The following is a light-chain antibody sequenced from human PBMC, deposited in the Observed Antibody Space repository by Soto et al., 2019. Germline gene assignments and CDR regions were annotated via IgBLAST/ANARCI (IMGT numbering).Light chain of an antibody. CDR1: QTFSNPY. Sequence: EIVLTQSPDTLSLSPGERATLSCRASQTFSNPYLAWYQQKPGQAPRLLIYGVSLRATGIPDRFSGSGSGTDFTLTISGLEPEDFAVYYCQQYDTSLYTFGQGTKLEIK. CDR3: QQYDTSLYT. CDR2: GVS. J-gene: IGKJ2*01. V-gene: IGKV3-20*01.